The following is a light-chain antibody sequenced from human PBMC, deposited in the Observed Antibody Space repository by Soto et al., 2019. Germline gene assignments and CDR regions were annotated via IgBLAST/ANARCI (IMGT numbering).Light chain of an antibody. CDR3: QQRSNWPST. CDR1: QSVSSD. Sequence: EIVLTQSPATLSLSPGDRATLSCRASQSVSSDLAWYQQKPGQAPRLLIYDASNTATGIPARFSGSGSGTDFTLTINSLEPEDFAVYYCQQRSNWPSTCGGGTKVEIK. CDR2: DAS. J-gene: IGKJ4*01. V-gene: IGKV3-11*01.